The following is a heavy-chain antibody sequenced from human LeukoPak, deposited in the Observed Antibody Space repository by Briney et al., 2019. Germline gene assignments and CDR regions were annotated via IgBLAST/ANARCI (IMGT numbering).Heavy chain of an antibody. CDR2: IRSKPYGGTT. CDR1: GFTFGDYD. V-gene: IGHV3-49*03. J-gene: IGHJ4*02. D-gene: IGHD4-17*01. Sequence: GRSLRLSCTTSGFTFGDYDMSWFRQAPGKGLEWVGFIRSKPYGGTTEYAASVKGRFAISRDDSKSIAYLQMNSLITEDTAVYYCSRHSDYGDYKFDFWGQGTLVTVSS. CDR3: SRHSDYGDYKFDF.